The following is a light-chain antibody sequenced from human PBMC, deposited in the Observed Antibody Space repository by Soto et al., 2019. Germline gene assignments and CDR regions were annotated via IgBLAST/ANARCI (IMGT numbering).Light chain of an antibody. V-gene: IGKV1-39*01. CDR3: QQSYTTPRT. CDR2: AAS. Sequence: DVHLAQSPSSLSAAVGDRVTITCRARQSINNYLNWYQHKPGRAPKVLIFAASSLQSEVPSRFSGSGSGTDFTLTISSLQPEDFATYYCQQSYTTPRTFGQGTRLEIK. J-gene: IGKJ2*01. CDR1: QSINNY.